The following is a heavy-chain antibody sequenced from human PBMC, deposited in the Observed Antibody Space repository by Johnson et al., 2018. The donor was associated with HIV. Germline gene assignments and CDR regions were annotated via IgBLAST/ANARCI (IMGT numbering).Heavy chain of an antibody. CDR2: INWNGGST. D-gene: IGHD2-2*01. J-gene: IGHJ3*02. CDR3: ARYGLSYAFDI. V-gene: IGHV3-20*04. CDR1: GFTVSSNY. Sequence: VQLVESGGGLIQPGGSLRLSCAASGFTVSSNYMSWVRQAPGKGLEWVSGINWNGGSTGYADSVKGRFTISRDNAKNSLYLQMNSLRAEDTAMYYCARYGLSYAFDIWGQGTMVTVSS.